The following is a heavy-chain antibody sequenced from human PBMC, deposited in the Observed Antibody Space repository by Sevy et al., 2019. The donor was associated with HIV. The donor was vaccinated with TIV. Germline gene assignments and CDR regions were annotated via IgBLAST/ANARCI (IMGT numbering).Heavy chain of an antibody. V-gene: IGHV4-38-2*02. J-gene: IGHJ3*02. CDR3: AGDMVRGGDAFDI. D-gene: IGHD3-10*01. CDR2: IYHSGTT. CDR1: GYSISSGYY. Sequence: SETLSLTCAVSGYSISSGYYWGWIRQPPGKGLEWIGSIYHSGTTYYNPSLKSRVTISVDTSKNQFSLRLSSVTAADTAVYYCAGDMVRGGDAFDIWGQGTMVTVSS.